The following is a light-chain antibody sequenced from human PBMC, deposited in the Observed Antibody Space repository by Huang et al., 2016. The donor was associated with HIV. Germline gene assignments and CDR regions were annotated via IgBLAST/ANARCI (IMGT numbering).Light chain of an antibody. V-gene: IGKV3-15*01. CDR2: GAS. CDR1: QSVATN. J-gene: IGKJ2*01. CDR3: QQYHNWPYT. Sequence: EIIMTQSPATLSLSPGEGASLSCRANQSVATNLAWYLHRPGPSPRILIFGASTRASGLPGRFSGSVSGTQFTLTVSGLQSEDFAVYYCQQYHNWPYTFGQGTKLEI.